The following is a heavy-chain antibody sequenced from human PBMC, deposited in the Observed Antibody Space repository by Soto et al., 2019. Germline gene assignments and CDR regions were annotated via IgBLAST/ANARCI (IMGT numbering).Heavy chain of an antibody. CDR3: AGGEDIVVVVAATLDY. D-gene: IGHD2-15*01. V-gene: IGHV1-69*02. J-gene: IGHJ4*02. Sequence: QVQLVQSGAEVKKPGSSVKASCKASGGTFSSYTISWVRQAPGQGLEWMGRIIPILGIANYAQKFQGRVTITADKSTSTAYMELSSLRSEDTAVYYCAGGEDIVVVVAATLDYWGQGTLVTVSS. CDR2: IIPILGIA. CDR1: GGTFSSYT.